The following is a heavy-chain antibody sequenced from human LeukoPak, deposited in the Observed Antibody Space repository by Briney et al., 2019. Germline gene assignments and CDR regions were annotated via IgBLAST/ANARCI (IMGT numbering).Heavy chain of an antibody. Sequence: SGTLSLTCTVSGGSISSYYWSWIRQPPGKGLEWIGYIYYGGSTNYNPSLKSRVTISVDTSKNQFSLKLSSVTAADTAVYYCARRSRDGYNMAWDYWGQGTLVTVSS. V-gene: IGHV4-59*08. D-gene: IGHD5-24*01. CDR1: GGSISSYY. J-gene: IGHJ4*02. CDR2: IYYGGST. CDR3: ARRSRDGYNMAWDY.